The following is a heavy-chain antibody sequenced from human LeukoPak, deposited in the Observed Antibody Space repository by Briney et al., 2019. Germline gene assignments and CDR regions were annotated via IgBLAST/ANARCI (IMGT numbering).Heavy chain of an antibody. CDR3: ARGSSWYDLDY. CDR1: GGSFSGYY. V-gene: IGHV4-34*01. Sequence: PSETLSLTCAVYGGSFSGYYWSWIRQPPGKGLEWIGEINHSGSTNYNPSLKSRVTISVDTSKNQFSPKLSSVTAADTAVYYCARGSSWYDLDYWGQGTLVTVSS. D-gene: IGHD6-13*01. CDR2: INHSGST. J-gene: IGHJ4*02.